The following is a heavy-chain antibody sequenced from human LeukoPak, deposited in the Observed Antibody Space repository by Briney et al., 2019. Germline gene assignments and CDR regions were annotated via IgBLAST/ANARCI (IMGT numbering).Heavy chain of an antibody. Sequence: PGGSLRLSCAASGFTFSSYSMNWVRQAPGKGLEWVSSISSSSSYIYYADSVKGRFTISRDNAKSSLYLQMSSLRAEDTAVYYCARDHSERRFFGYWGQGTLVTVSS. CDR1: GFTFSSYS. V-gene: IGHV3-21*01. D-gene: IGHD3-3*01. CDR2: ISSSSSYI. J-gene: IGHJ4*02. CDR3: ARDHSERRFFGY.